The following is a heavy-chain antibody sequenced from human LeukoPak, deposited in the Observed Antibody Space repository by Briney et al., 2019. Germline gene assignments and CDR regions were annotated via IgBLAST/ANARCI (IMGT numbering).Heavy chain of an antibody. D-gene: IGHD4-11*01. CDR3: VKDQYPTVQEFDY. Sequence: GESLRLSCAASGFTFRTYDMSWVRQAPGKGLEWVSRISGSRYGTYYADYVKGRFTISRDNSKNALYLQMTSLRAEDTAMYVCVKDQYPTVQEFDYWGQGTLVTVSP. J-gene: IGHJ4*02. CDR2: ISGSRYGT. V-gene: IGHV3-23*01. CDR1: GFTFRTYD.